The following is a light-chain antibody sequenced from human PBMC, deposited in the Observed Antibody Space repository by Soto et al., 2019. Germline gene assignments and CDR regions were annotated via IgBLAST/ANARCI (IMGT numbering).Light chain of an antibody. J-gene: IGKJ1*01. Sequence: ERVMTQSPATLSVSPGGRATLSCRASQSISSNLAWYQQKPGQAPRLLIYGASTGATGIPARFGGSGSGTEFTLTITSLQSEDFAVYYCQQYNNWPTWTFGQGTKVDIK. CDR1: QSISSN. CDR2: GAS. CDR3: QQYNNWPTWT. V-gene: IGKV3-15*01.